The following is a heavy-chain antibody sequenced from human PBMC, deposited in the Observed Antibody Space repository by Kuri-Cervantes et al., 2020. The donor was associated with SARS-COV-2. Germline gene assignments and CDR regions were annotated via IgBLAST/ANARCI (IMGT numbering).Heavy chain of an antibody. CDR3: ARDQDYYDSNDYFDY. D-gene: IGHD3-22*01. J-gene: IGHJ4*02. CDR1: GFTFSSYA. V-gene: IGHV3-30*04. CDR2: ISYDGSNK. Sequence: GGSLRLSCAASGFTFSSYAMHWVRQAPGKGLEWVAVISYDGSNKYYADSVKGRFTISRDNSKNTLYLQMNNLRAEDTAVYYCARDQDYYDSNDYFDYWGQGTLVTVSS.